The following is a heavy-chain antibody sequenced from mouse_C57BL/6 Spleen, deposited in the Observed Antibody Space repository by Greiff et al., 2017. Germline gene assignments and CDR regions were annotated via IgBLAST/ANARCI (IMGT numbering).Heavy chain of an antibody. J-gene: IGHJ4*01. CDR3: ARDGSSRGNAMDY. CDR1: GYTFTSYW. CDR2: IYPGSGST. D-gene: IGHD1-1*01. V-gene: IGHV1-55*01. Sequence: QVQLQQPGAELVKPGASVKMSCKASGYTFTSYWITWVKQRPGQGLEWIGDIYPGSGSTNYNEKFKSKDTLTVDTSSSTAYMQLSSLTSEDSAVYYCARDGSSRGNAMDYWGQGTSVTVSS.